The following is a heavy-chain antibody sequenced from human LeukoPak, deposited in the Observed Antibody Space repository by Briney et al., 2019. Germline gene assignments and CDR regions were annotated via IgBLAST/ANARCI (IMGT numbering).Heavy chain of an antibody. J-gene: IGHJ6*03. Sequence: AGGSLRLSCAASGFTFSNYWMHWVRQAPGKGLEWVSFIYSAGNTHYSDSVKGRFTISIDNSKNTLYLQMNSLRAEDTAVYYCAKMGYYYDSSGYYYYYYMDVWGKGTTVTISS. V-gene: IGHV3-53*01. CDR2: IYSAGNT. D-gene: IGHD3-22*01. CDR1: GFTFSNYW. CDR3: AKMGYYYDSSGYYYYYYMDV.